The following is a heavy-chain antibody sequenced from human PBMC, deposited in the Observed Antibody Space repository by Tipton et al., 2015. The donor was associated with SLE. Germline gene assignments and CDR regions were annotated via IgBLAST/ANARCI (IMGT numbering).Heavy chain of an antibody. D-gene: IGHD4-23*01. CDR2: IYYSGST. J-gene: IGHJ2*01. V-gene: IGHV4-59*11. CDR3: ARDPRWGWDWYSDL. CDR1: GGSISSHY. Sequence: TLSLTCTVSGGSISSHYWSWIRQPPGKGLEWIGYIYYSGSTNYNPSLKSRVTISVDTSKDQFSLKLSSVTAADTAVYYCARDPRWGWDWYSDLWGRGTLVTLSS.